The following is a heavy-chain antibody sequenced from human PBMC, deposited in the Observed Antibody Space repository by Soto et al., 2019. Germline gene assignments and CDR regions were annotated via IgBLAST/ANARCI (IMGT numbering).Heavy chain of an antibody. Sequence: EVQLVESGGGLVQPGGSLRRSCADSGFSFSSYWMHWVRQGPGKGLVWVSRINTDGSSTNYADSVNGRFTISRDNAKNTLYLQMNSLRAEDTAVYYCARSPGGYYIDWGQGTMVTVSS. CDR3: ARSPGGYYID. CDR1: GFSFSSYW. CDR2: INTDGSST. J-gene: IGHJ3*01. V-gene: IGHV3-74*01. D-gene: IGHD3-10*01.